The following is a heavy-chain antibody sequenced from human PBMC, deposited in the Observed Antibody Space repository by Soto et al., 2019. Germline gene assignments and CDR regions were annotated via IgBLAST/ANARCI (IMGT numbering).Heavy chain of an antibody. D-gene: IGHD6-19*01. CDR2: IYTSASI. Sequence: SETLSLTCTVSGDSVTSDSYSWTWIRQPAGKGLEWIGRIYTSASINYNPSLKGRVTLSVDTSTNQVSLRLASVTAADTAIYYCARDREAGYNFYYGMDVWGQGTTVTVSS. CDR3: ARDREAGYNFYYGMDV. CDR1: GDSVTSDSYS. V-gene: IGHV4-61*02. J-gene: IGHJ6*02.